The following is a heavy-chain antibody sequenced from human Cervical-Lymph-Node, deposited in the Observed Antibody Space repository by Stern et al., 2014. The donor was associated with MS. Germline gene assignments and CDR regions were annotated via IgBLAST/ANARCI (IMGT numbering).Heavy chain of an antibody. CDR3: ARGEYYYGSEDFDY. J-gene: IGHJ4*02. CDR2: ISSSSSYI. Sequence: EVQLGESGGGLVKPGGSLRLSCAASGFTFSSYSMNWVRQAPGKGREWVSSISSSSSYIYYADSVKGRFTISRDNAKNSLYLQMNSLRAEDTAVYYCARGEYYYGSEDFDYWGQGTLVTVSS. V-gene: IGHV3-21*01. D-gene: IGHD3-10*01. CDR1: GFTFSSYS.